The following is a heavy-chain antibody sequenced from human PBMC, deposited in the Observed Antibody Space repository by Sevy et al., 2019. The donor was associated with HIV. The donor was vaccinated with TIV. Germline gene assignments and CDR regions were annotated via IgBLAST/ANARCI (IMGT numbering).Heavy chain of an antibody. J-gene: IGHJ6*02. CDR1: GGSMSGYY. D-gene: IGHD2-15*01. CDR3: ATCSPDYYYGMDV. Sequence: SETLSLTCTVSGGSMSGYYLTWIRQPPGKGLEWIGYFYYSRTTNYNPSLKSRVTISVDRSKNQFSLKLSSVTAADTAVYYCATCSPDYYYGMDVWGQGTTVTVSS. V-gene: IGHV4-59*01. CDR2: FYYSRTT.